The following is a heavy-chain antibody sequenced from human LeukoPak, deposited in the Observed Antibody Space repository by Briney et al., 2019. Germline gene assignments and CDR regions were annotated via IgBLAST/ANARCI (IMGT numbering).Heavy chain of an antibody. CDR3: ARDDGSYGRGAFDY. Sequence: SETLSLTCTVSGGSISSGSYYWSWIRQPAGKGLEWIGRIYTSGSTNYNPSLKSRVTISVDTSKNQFSLKLSSVTAADTAVYYCARDDGSYGRGAFDYWGQGTLVTVSP. D-gene: IGHD1-26*01. V-gene: IGHV4-61*02. CDR2: IYTSGST. CDR1: GGSISSGSYY. J-gene: IGHJ4*02.